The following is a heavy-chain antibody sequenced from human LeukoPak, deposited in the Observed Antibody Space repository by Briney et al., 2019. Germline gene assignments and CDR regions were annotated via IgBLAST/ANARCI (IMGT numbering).Heavy chain of an antibody. CDR1: GYTFTGYY. Sequence: ASVKVSCKASGYTFTGYYMHWLRQAPGQGLEWMGWINPNSGGTNYAQKFQGRVTMTRDTSISTAYMELSRLRSDDTAVYYCVRKGELLWFGDPYNWFDPWGQGTLVTVSS. CDR3: VRKGELLWFGDPYNWFDP. D-gene: IGHD3-10*01. V-gene: IGHV1-2*02. J-gene: IGHJ5*02. CDR2: INPNSGGT.